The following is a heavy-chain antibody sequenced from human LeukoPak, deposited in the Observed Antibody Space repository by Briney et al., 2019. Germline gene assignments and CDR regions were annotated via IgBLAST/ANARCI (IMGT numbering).Heavy chain of an antibody. Sequence: GGSLRLSCAASGFTFDDYAMHWVRQAPGKGLEWVSGISWNSGSIGYADSVKGRFTISRDNAKNSLYLQMNSLRAEDTAVYYCARSHDDYYDSSGYYGPYDYWGQGTLVTVSS. D-gene: IGHD3-22*01. J-gene: IGHJ4*02. V-gene: IGHV3-9*01. CDR2: ISWNSGSI. CDR3: ARSHDDYYDSSGYYGPYDY. CDR1: GFTFDDYA.